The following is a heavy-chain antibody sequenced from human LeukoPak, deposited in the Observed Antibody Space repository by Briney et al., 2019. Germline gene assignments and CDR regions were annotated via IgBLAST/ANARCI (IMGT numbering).Heavy chain of an antibody. D-gene: IGHD5-18*01. Sequence: PGGSLRLSCAASGFTFSSYAMSWVRQAPGKGLEWVSAISGSGGSTYYADSVKGRFTISRDNSKNTLYLQMNSLRAEDTAVYYCANAGYSYGFAALDIWGQGTLVTVSS. J-gene: IGHJ4*02. CDR1: GFTFSSYA. V-gene: IGHV3-23*01. CDR3: ANAGYSYGFAALDI. CDR2: ISGSGGST.